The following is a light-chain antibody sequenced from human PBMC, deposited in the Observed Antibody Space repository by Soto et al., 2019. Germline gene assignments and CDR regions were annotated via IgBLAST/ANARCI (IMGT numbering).Light chain of an antibody. J-gene: IGKJ2*01. Sequence: EIVMTQSLATLSASPGERATLSCRASQSLSINLAWYQQKPGQAPRLLIYAASTRATGVPARFSGSGSGTEFTLTISSLQSEDSAVYYCQQYNEWPPKYTFGQGTKLEIK. V-gene: IGKV3-15*01. CDR3: QQYNEWPPKYT. CDR1: QSLSIN. CDR2: AAS.